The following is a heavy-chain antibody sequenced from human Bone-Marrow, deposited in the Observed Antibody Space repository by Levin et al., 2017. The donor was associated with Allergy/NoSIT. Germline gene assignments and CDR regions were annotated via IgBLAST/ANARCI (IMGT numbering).Heavy chain of an antibody. V-gene: IGHV4-4*02. CDR2: ISYDGST. CDR1: GASISSSDW. D-gene: IGHD2-15*01. J-gene: IGHJ5*02. CDR3: ARGGCSGGTCYFPDWFDP. Sequence: SETLSLTCAVSGASISSSDWWSWVRQPPGKGLEWIGEISYDGSTNYNPSLKSRVTISVDKSNNQFSLKVNSVTAADTAIYYCARGGCSGGTCYFPDWFDPWGQGTLVTVSS.